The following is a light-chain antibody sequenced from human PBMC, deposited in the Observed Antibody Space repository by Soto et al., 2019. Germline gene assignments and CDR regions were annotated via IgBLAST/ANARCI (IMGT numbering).Light chain of an antibody. J-gene: IGKJ1*01. CDR2: GAF. V-gene: IGKV3-15*01. CDR3: QQYNDWPLT. Sequence: EIVMTQSPVTLSVSPGERVTLSCRASQSVSSNLAWYQQKPGQAPSLLIYGAFTRATGIPARFSGTGSGTGFTLTISSLQSEDFALYYCQQYNDWPLTFGQGTKVDI. CDR1: QSVSSN.